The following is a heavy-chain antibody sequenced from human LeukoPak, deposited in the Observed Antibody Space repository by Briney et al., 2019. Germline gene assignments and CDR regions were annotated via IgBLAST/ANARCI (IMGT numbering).Heavy chain of an antibody. V-gene: IGHV3-21*01. CDR3: AREGGYGDYHFDY. D-gene: IGHD4-17*01. CDR1: GFTFSSYS. J-gene: IGHJ4*02. Sequence: GGSLRLSCAASGFTFSSYSMNWVRQAPGKGLEWVSSISSSSSYIYYADSVKGRFTISRDNAKNPLYLQMNSLRAEDTAVYYCAREGGYGDYHFDYWGQGTLVTVSS. CDR2: ISSSSSYI.